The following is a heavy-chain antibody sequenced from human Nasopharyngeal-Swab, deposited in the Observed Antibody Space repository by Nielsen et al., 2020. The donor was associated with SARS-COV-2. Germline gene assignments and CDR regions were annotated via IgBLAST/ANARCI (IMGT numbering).Heavy chain of an antibody. Sequence: LRPSCTVSGGSISSGGYYWSWIRQHPGKGLEWIGYIYYSGSTYYNPSLKSRVTISVDTSKNQFSLKLSSVTAADTAVYYCARYCVCGNFDYWGQGTLVTVSS. CDR1: GGSISSGGYY. CDR3: ARYCVCGNFDY. CDR2: IYYSGST. V-gene: IGHV4-31*03. D-gene: IGHD2-8*01. J-gene: IGHJ4*02.